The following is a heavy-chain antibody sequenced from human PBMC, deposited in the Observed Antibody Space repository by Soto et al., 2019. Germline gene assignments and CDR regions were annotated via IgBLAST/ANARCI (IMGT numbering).Heavy chain of an antibody. J-gene: IGHJ4*02. Sequence: GGSLRLSCLASGFSFNGFNMNWIRRAPGRGLEWVASISVSGDNIYYGDSMQGRFTISRDNSKRSVFLDLNSLRVEDTAVYYCARDLGLLKSMFDYWGQGTLVTVSS. CDR3: ARDLGLLKSMFDY. CDR1: GFSFNGFN. CDR2: ISVSGDNI. D-gene: IGHD2-8*01. V-gene: IGHV3-21*01.